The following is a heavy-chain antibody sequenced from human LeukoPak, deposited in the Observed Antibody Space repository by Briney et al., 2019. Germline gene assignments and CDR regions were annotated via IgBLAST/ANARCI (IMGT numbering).Heavy chain of an antibody. CDR2: ISGSDGTT. V-gene: IGHV3-23*01. CDR1: GFTFSSYA. J-gene: IGHJ4*02. CDR3: AREKGYYFDY. Sequence: PGGSLRLSCAASGFTFSSYAMTWVRQAPGKGLEWVSAISGSDGTTYYADSVKGRFIISRDNSKNTLYLQMNSLRAEDTAVYYCAREKGYYFDYWGQGTLVTVSS.